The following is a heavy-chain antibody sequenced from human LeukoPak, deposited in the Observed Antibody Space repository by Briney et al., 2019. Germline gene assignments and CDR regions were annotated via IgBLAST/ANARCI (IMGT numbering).Heavy chain of an antibody. Sequence: ASVKVSCKASGYTFTSYYMHWVRQAPGQGLEWMGIINPSGGSTSYAQKFQGRVTMTRDTSTSTVYMELSSLRSEDTAVYYCARARGGQWLVLGYYFDYWGQGTQVTVSS. D-gene: IGHD6-19*01. V-gene: IGHV1-46*01. CDR2: INPSGGST. J-gene: IGHJ4*02. CDR3: ARARGGQWLVLGYYFDY. CDR1: GYTFTSYY.